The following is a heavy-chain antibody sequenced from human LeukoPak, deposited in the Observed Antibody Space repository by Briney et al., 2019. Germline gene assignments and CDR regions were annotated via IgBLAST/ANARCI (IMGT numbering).Heavy chain of an antibody. J-gene: IGHJ3*02. CDR2: IQQDGSER. CDR3: ARDYYGSGLRGGAFDI. CDR1: GFTFSSFL. Sequence: GALRLSCAASGFTFSSFLVSWVRQSPGQGVGWVANIQQDGSERYYVDSVKGRFTISRDNAKNSLYLQMNSLTAEDTAVYYCARDYYGSGLRGGAFDIWGQGTMVTVSS. D-gene: IGHD3-10*01. V-gene: IGHV3-7*01.